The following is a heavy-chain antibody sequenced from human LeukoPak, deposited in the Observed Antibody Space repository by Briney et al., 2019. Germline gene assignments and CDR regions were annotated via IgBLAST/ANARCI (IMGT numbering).Heavy chain of an antibody. CDR3: AREEEKQVSYNWFDP. J-gene: IGHJ5*02. V-gene: IGHV1-3*01. Sequence: ASVKVSCKASGYTFTNYAMHWVRQAPGQRLEWMGWVNAGSGNTQYSQKFQGRITITRDTSASTTYMELSSLRSEDTAVYYCAREEEKQVSYNWFDPWGQGTLVTVSS. CDR1: GYTFTNYA. CDR2: VNAGSGNT. D-gene: IGHD2-8*01.